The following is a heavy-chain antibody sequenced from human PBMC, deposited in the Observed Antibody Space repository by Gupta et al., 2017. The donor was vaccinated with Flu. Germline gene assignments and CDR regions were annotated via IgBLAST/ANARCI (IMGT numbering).Heavy chain of an antibody. Sequence: QVQLVQSGAEVKKPGSSVKVSCKASGGTFNSFASNWVRQAPGQGLEWMGGIIPFSAVSHYAQRFQGRVTITADESTSTAYMELSSLRSEDTAVYYCAKDRGSSWIGGWFDPWGQGTLVTVS. CDR3: AKDRGSSWIGGWFDP. CDR2: IIPFSAVS. V-gene: IGHV1-69*01. J-gene: IGHJ5*02. CDR1: GGTFNSFA. D-gene: IGHD6-13*01.